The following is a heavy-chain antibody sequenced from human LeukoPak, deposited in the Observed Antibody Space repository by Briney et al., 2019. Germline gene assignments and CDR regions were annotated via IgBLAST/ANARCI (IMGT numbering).Heavy chain of an antibody. V-gene: IGHV3-7*01. CDR2: IKQDGSAK. J-gene: IGHJ3*02. CDR3: ARDSRLYVTTMIRI. D-gene: IGHD3-22*01. CDR1: GFTFNRYW. Sequence: GGSLRLSCAASGFTFNRYWMSWVRQAPGKELQWVANIKQDGSAKYYVDSVKGRFTISRDNAKNSLYLQMNSLRAEDTAVYYCARDSRLYVTTMIRIWGQGTMVTVSA.